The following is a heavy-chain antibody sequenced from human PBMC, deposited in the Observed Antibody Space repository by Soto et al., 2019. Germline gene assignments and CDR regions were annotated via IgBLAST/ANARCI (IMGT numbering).Heavy chain of an antibody. CDR1: GYTFSDHY. CDR3: VRGGPVAGPTSSEAYHPFDF. V-gene: IGHV1-2*02. CDR2: INPNSGGT. J-gene: IGHJ4*02. Sequence: QVQLVQSGAEVKKPGASVEVSCKTSGYTFSDHYTHWVRQAPGQGLEWMGWINPNSGGTGYAEKFQGRVTMTRATSISTAYMELNRLNSDDTAVYYCVRGGPVAGPTSSEAYHPFDFWGQGTLVTVSS. D-gene: IGHD6-19*01.